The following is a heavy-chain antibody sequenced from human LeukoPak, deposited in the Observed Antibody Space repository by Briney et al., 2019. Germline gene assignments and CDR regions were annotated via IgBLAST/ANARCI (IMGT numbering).Heavy chain of an antibody. V-gene: IGHV3-23*01. CDR2: ISGSGGST. CDR3: AKSSVPPSYYDFWSGGGFWFDP. D-gene: IGHD3-3*01. J-gene: IGHJ5*02. CDR1: GFTFSSYA. Sequence: PGRSLRLSCAASGFTFSSYAMSWVRQAPGKGLEWVSAISGSGGSTYYADSVKGRFTISRDNSKNTLYLQMNSLRAEDTAVYYCAKSSVPPSYYDFWSGGGFWFDPWGQGTLVTVSS.